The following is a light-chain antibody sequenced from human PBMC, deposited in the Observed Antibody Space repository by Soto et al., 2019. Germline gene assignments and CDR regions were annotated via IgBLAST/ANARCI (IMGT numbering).Light chain of an antibody. CDR1: QGISSY. J-gene: IGKJ1*01. Sequence: AIRMTQSPSSFSASTGDRVTITCRASQGISSYLAWYQQKPGKAPKLLIYAASTLQSGVPSRFSGSGSGTDFTLTISSLQPEDFATYYCQQYNSYSFGQGTKVDIK. CDR3: QQYNSYS. V-gene: IGKV1-8*01. CDR2: AAS.